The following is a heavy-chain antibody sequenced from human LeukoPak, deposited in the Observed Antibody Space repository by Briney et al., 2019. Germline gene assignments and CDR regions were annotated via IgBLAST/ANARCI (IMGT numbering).Heavy chain of an antibody. CDR3: ARALPTVTTEP. V-gene: IGHV1-46*01. CDR1: GYTFTSYC. CDR2: IKPSGGNT. Sequence: GASVKVSCKASGYTFTSYCLHCVRQAPGQGLECMGIIKPSGGNTTYAQKFQGRVTITRNTSISTAYMELSSLRSEDTAVYYCARALPTVTTEPWGQGTLVTVSS. D-gene: IGHD4-17*01. J-gene: IGHJ5*02.